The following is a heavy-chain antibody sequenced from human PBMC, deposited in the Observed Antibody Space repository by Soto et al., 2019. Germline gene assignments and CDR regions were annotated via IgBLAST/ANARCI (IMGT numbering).Heavy chain of an antibody. Sequence: QVQLVQSGAEVKKPGSSVKVSCKASGGTFSSYAISWVRQAPGQGLEWMGGIIPIFGTANYAQKFQGRVTLTADESTSPAYMELGSLRSEDTAVYYCARAPFRAFGESWYSDLWGRGPLVTVSS. CDR1: GGTFSSYA. V-gene: IGHV1-69*12. D-gene: IGHD3-16*01. CDR2: IIPIFGTA. J-gene: IGHJ2*01. CDR3: ARAPFRAFGESWYSDL.